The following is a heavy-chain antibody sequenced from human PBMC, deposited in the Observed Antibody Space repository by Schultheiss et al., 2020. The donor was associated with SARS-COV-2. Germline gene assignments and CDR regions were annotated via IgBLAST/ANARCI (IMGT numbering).Heavy chain of an antibody. D-gene: IGHD3-16*02. J-gene: IGHJ4*02. CDR2: IYYSGST. CDR3: ARGALSIFDY. CDR1: GGSISSYY. V-gene: IGHV4-59*01. Sequence: SETLSLTCTVSGGSISSYYWSWIRQPPGKGLEWIGYIYYSGSTNYNPSLKSRVTISVDTSKNQFSLKLSSVTAADTAVYYCARGALSIFDYWGQGTLVTVSS.